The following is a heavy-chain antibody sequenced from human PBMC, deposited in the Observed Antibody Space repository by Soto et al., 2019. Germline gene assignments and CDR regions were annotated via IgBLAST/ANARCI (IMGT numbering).Heavy chain of an antibody. D-gene: IGHD6-19*01. CDR1: GFTFSSYA. J-gene: IGHJ4*02. Sequence: GGSLRLSCAASGFTFSSYAMSWVRQAPGKGLEWVSAISGSGGSTYYADSVKGRFTISRDNSKNTLYLQMNSLRAEDTAVYYCAKHQTLIAVAGTSFDYWGQGTLVTVSS. CDR2: ISGSGGST. V-gene: IGHV3-23*01. CDR3: AKHQTLIAVAGTSFDY.